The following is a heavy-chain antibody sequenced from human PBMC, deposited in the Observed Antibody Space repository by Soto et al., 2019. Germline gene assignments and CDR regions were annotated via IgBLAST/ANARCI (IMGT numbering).Heavy chain of an antibody. CDR2: ISWDGGYK. CDR3: TKDQRYCSSIRCKDGFDY. V-gene: IGHV3-9*01. D-gene: IGHD2-2*01. Sequence: EVQLVESGGGLVQPGRSLRLSCAASGFTFVDYAMHWVRQAPGQGLEWVSGISWDGGYKGYADSVKGRFTISSDNAKKCLYLEMHRLSVEHTALYYCTKDQRYCSSIRCKDGFDYCRQGTMVTVS. CDR1: GFTFVDYA. J-gene: IGHJ3*01.